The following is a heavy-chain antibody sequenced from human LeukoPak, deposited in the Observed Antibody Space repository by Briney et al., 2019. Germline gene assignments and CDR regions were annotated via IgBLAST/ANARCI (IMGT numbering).Heavy chain of an antibody. Sequence: PGGSLRLSCASFGFSFSDSAVSWVRHSPGEGLKWVSSISNTGGRTYYADSVKGRFTITRDNSRNTVNLQMNGLRADDTARYFCAKGGQDFDFWRFDLWGQGILVIVSS. CDR2: ISNTGGRT. CDR1: GFSFSDSA. V-gene: IGHV3-23*01. CDR3: AKGGQDFDFWRFDL. D-gene: IGHD3-3*01. J-gene: IGHJ5*02.